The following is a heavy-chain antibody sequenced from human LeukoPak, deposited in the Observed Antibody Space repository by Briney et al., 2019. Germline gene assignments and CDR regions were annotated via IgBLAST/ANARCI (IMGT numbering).Heavy chain of an antibody. D-gene: IGHD5-24*01. CDR1: GGSFSGYY. CDR2: FNHSGST. V-gene: IGHV4-34*01. Sequence: SETLSLTCAVYGGSFSGYYWSWIRQPPGKGLEWIGEFNHSGSTNYNPSLKSRVTISVDTSKNQFSLKLSSVTAADTAVYYCARGRRDGYNLRNFDYWGQGTPVTVSS. CDR3: ARGRRDGYNLRNFDY. J-gene: IGHJ4*02.